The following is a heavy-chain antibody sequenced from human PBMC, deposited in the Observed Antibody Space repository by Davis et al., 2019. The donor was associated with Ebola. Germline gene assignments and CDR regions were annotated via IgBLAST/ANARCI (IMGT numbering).Heavy chain of an antibody. Sequence: GGSLRLSCTASGFAFNTYWMSWVRQAPGKGLEWLANIRQDGSEEYYVDSVKGRFTISRDNAKNTLFLQLNSLRVEDTAIYYCARREAASIDYWGQGTLVTVSS. V-gene: IGHV3-7*01. CDR1: GFAFNTYW. CDR3: ARREAASIDY. CDR2: IRQDGSEE. D-gene: IGHD6-25*01. J-gene: IGHJ4*02.